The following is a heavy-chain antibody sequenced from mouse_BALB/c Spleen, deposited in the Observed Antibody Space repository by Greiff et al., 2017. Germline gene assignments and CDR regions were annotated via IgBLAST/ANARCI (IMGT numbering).Heavy chain of an antibody. CDR3: ARGEYDGYYFDY. V-gene: IGHV3-6*02. CDR2: ISYDGSN. CDR1: GYSITSGYY. D-gene: IGHD1-2*01. Sequence: EVQLQESGPGLVKPSQSLSLTCSVTGYSITSGYYWNWIRQFPGNKLEWMGYISYDGSNNYNPSLKNRISITRDTSKNQFFLKLNSVTTEDTATYYCARGEYDGYYFDYWGQGTTLTVSS. J-gene: IGHJ2*01.